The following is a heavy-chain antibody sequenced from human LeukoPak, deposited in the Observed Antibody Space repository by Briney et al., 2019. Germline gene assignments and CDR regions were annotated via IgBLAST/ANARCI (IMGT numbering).Heavy chain of an antibody. D-gene: IGHD5-12*01. Sequence: GGSLRLSCAASGFTFSSYWMHWVRHAPGKGLVWVSRIDNYGSSPSYADSVKGRFTISRDNAKNTLYLQMNSLRAEDTAVYYCARVQWGSLVAIDYWGQGTLVTVSS. CDR3: ARVQWGSLVAIDY. V-gene: IGHV3-74*01. J-gene: IGHJ4*02. CDR1: GFTFSSYW. CDR2: IDNYGSSP.